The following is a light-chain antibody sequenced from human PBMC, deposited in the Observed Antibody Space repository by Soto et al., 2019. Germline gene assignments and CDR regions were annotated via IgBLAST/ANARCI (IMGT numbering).Light chain of an antibody. V-gene: IGKV1-5*03. CDR2: KAS. Sequence: TQSPGTLSLSPGERATLSCRASQSISSWLAWYQQKPGKAPKLLIYKASSLESGVPSRFSGSGSGTEFTLTISSLQPDDFATYYCQQYNSYPWTFGQGTKVEIK. CDR1: QSISSW. J-gene: IGKJ1*01. CDR3: QQYNSYPWT.